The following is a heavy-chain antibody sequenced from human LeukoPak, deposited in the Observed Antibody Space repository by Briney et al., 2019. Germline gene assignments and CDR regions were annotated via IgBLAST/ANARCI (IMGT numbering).Heavy chain of an antibody. V-gene: IGHV4-34*01. CDR1: GGSFSGYY. CDR2: INHSGSN. CDR3: ARIYCSSTSCPDYFDY. J-gene: IGHJ4*02. Sequence: SETLSLTCAVYGGSFSGYYWSWIRQPPGKGLEWIGEINHSGSNNYNPSLKSRVTISVDTSKNQFSLKLSSVTAADTAVYYCARIYCSSTSCPDYFDYWGQGTLVTVSS. D-gene: IGHD2-2*01.